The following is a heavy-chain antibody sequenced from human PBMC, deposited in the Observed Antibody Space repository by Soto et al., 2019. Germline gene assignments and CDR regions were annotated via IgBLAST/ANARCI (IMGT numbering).Heavy chain of an antibody. J-gene: IGHJ6*02. CDR2: IYYSGYT. V-gene: IGHV4-59*01. Sequence: SETLSLTCSISGGSISGYYWSWIRQPPGKGLEWIGYIYYSGYTNYNPSLKSRVTISVDTSKNHFSLKLSSVTAADTAVYYCARVGRDYGDSIYYYGMDVWGQGTTVTVSS. CDR3: ARVGRDYGDSIYYYGMDV. D-gene: IGHD4-17*01. CDR1: GGSISGYY.